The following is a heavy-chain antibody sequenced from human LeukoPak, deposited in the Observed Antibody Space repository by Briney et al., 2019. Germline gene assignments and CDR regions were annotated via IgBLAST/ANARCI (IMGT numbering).Heavy chain of an antibody. CDR2: MYYSGST. D-gene: IGHD1-14*01. Sequence: SETLSLTCAVSGVSISSAVYSWRWLRQYPGKGLEWLGSMYYSGSTYSNPSLKSRLTISVDTSKNQFSLKVTSVTAADTAVYYCARVDRYHEFFQHWGQGTLVTVSS. CDR3: ARVDRYHEFFQH. J-gene: IGHJ1*01. CDR1: GVSISSAVYS. V-gene: IGHV4-31*11.